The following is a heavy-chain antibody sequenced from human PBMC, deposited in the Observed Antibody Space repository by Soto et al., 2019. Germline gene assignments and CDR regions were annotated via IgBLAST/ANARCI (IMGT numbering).Heavy chain of an antibody. CDR3: ARGGMTTVTTGY. V-gene: IGHV1-69*02. J-gene: IGHJ4*02. CDR2: IIPILGIA. Sequence: SVKVSCKASGGSFSSYTISWLLQAPGQGLEWMGRIIPILGIANYAQKFQGRVTITADKSTSTAYMELSSLRSEDTAVYYCARGGMTTVTTGYWGQGTLVTVSS. CDR1: GGSFSSYT. D-gene: IGHD4-17*01.